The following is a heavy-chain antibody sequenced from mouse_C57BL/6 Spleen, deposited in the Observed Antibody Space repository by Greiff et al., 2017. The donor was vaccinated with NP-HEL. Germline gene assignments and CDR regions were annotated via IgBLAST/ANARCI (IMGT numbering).Heavy chain of an antibody. V-gene: IGHV1-22*01. CDR3: ASDYCSSSLFAY. Sequence: EVQLQQSGPELVKPGASVKMSCKASGYTFTDYNMHWVKQSHGKSLEWIGYINPNNGGTSYNQKFKGKATLTVNKSSSTAYMELRSLTSEDSAVYYWASDYCSSSLFAYWGQGTLVTVSA. CDR2: INPNNGGT. J-gene: IGHJ3*01. D-gene: IGHD1-1*01. CDR1: GYTFTDYN.